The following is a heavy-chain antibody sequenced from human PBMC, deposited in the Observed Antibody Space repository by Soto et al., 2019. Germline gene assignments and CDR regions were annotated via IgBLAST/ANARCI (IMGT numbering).Heavy chain of an antibody. CDR1: GFTFSSYS. D-gene: IGHD5-12*01. V-gene: IGHV3-21*01. CDR2: ISSSSSYI. J-gene: IGHJ4*02. CDR3: ARGGRGSEMATIEMDY. Sequence: GGSLRLSCAASGFTFSSYSMNWVRQAPGKGLEWVSSISSSSSYIYYADSVKGRFTISRDNAKNSLYLQMNSLRAEDTAVYYCARGGRGSEMATIEMDYWGQGTLVTVSS.